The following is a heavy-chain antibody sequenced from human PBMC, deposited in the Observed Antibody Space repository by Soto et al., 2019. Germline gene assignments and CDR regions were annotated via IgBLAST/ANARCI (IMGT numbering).Heavy chain of an antibody. J-gene: IGHJ6*02. V-gene: IGHV3-33*01. CDR2: IWYDGSNR. CDR1: GFTFSSYG. CDR3: ARGLDPGVLEWYYYYYGMDV. D-gene: IGHD3-3*01. Sequence: QVQLVESGGGVVQPGRSLRLSCAASGFTFSSYGMHWVRQAPGKGLEWVAVIWYDGSNRYYADSVKGRFTISRDHSKNTLYLQMNSLRAEDTAVYYCARGLDPGVLEWYYYYYGMDVWGQGTTVTVSS.